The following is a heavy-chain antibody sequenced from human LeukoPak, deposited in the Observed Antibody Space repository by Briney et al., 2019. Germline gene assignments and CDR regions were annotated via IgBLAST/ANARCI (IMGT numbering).Heavy chain of an antibody. CDR2: ISSSSSYI. V-gene: IGHV3-21*01. CDR1: GFTFSSYS. CDR3: ARDASEYDFWSGYYNWFDP. D-gene: IGHD3-3*01. Sequence: GGSLRLSCAASGFTFSSYSMNWVRQAPGKGLEWVSSISSSSSYIYYADSVKGRFTISRDNAKNSLYLQMNSLRAEDTAVYYCARDASEYDFWSGYYNWFDPWGQGTLVTVSS. J-gene: IGHJ5*02.